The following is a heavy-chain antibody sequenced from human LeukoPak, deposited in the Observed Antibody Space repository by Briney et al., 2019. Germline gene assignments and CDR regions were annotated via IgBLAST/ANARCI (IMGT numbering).Heavy chain of an antibody. V-gene: IGHV1-69*13. CDR1: GGTFSSYA. Sequence: ASVKVSCKASGGTFSSYAISWVRQAPGQGLEWMGGIIPILGTANYAQKFQGRVTITADESTSTAYMELSSLRSEDTAVYYCARVDGYYYGSGSFFGWGQGTLVTVSS. D-gene: IGHD3-10*01. J-gene: IGHJ4*02. CDR3: ARVDGYYYGSGSFFG. CDR2: IIPILGTA.